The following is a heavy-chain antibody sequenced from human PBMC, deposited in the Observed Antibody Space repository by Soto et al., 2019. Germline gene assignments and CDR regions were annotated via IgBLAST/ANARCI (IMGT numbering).Heavy chain of an antibody. CDR3: AIPNYDSSGYYYVN. CDR2: ISYDGSNK. D-gene: IGHD3-22*01. Sequence: GGSLRLSCAASGFTFSSYGMHWVRQAPGKGLEWVAVISYDGSNKYYADSVKGRFTISRDNSKNTLYLQMNSLRAEDTAVYYCAIPNYDSSGYYYVNWGQGTLVTVSS. J-gene: IGHJ4*02. CDR1: GFTFSSYG. V-gene: IGHV3-30*03.